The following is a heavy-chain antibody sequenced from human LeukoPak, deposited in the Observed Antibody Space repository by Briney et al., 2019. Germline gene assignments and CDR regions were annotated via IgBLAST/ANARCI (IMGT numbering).Heavy chain of an antibody. CDR1: GFTFSSYW. J-gene: IGHJ4*02. CDR3: AREVATSFDY. V-gene: IGHV3-74*01. D-gene: IGHD5-24*01. CDR2: INSGGKSI. Sequence: QPGGSLRLSCAASGFTFSSYWMHWVRQAPGKGLVWVSRINSGGKSISYADSVKGRFTISRDNAKNTLYLQMNSLRAEDTAVYYCAREVATSFDYWGQGTLVTVSS.